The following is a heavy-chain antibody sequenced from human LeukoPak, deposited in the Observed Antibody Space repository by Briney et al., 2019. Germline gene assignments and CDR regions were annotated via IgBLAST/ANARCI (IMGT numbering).Heavy chain of an antibody. J-gene: IGHJ4*02. Sequence: SETLSLTCAVYGGSFSGYYWSWIRQPPGKGLEWIGEINHSGSTNYNPSLKSRVTISVDTSKNQFSLKLSSVTAADTAVYYCASITTTYYFDYWGQGTLVTVSS. CDR2: INHSGST. CDR3: ASITTTYYFDY. V-gene: IGHV4-34*01. CDR1: GGSFSGYY. D-gene: IGHD2/OR15-2a*01.